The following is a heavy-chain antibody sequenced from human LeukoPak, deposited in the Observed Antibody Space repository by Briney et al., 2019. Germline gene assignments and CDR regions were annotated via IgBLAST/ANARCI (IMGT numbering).Heavy chain of an antibody. CDR2: IIPIFGTA. J-gene: IGHJ4*02. D-gene: IGHD3-22*01. V-gene: IGHV1-69*05. CDR3: AAGYDSSGYQFDY. Sequence: SVKVSCKASGGTFSSYAISWVRQAPGQGLEWMGGIIPIFGTANYAQKFQGRVTITTDESTSTAYMELSSLRSEDTAVYYCAAGYDSSGYQFDYWGQGTLVTVSS. CDR1: GGTFSSYA.